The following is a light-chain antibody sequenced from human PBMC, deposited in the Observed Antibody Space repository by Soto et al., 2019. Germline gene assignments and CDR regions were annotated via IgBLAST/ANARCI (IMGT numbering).Light chain of an antibody. CDR2: EVS. CDR1: SSDVGGYNF. CDR3: ISYSRANSIV. V-gene: IGLV2-14*01. Sequence: QSALTQPASVSGSPGQSITISCTGTSSDVGGYNFVSWFQQHPGKAPKLMIYEVSDRPSGVSSRFSGSKSGNTASLSISGLQAEDEADYYCISYSRANSIVCGGGTKLTVL. J-gene: IGLJ3*02.